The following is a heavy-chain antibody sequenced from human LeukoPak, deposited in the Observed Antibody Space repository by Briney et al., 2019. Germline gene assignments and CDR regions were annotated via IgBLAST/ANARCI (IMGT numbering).Heavy chain of an antibody. CDR3: ARGTVGYSSSRYGIRFDP. Sequence: SETLSLTCTVSGGSISSGGYYWSWIRQHPGKGLEWIGYIYYSGSTYYNPSLKSRVTISVDTSKNQFSLKLSSVTAADTAVYYCARGTVGYSSSRYGIRFDPWGQGTLVTVSS. J-gene: IGHJ5*02. V-gene: IGHV4-31*03. D-gene: IGHD6-13*01. CDR1: GGSISSGGYY. CDR2: IYYSGST.